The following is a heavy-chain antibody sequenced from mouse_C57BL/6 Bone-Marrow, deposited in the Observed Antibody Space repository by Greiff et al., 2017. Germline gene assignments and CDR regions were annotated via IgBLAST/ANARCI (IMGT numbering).Heavy chain of an antibody. CDR2: IRPNSGST. J-gene: IGHJ4*01. V-gene: IGHV1-64*01. D-gene: IGHD2-12*01. CDR3: ARVGDTTSGYGYAMYC. Sequence: QVQLQQPGAELVKPGASVKLSCKASGYTFTSYWMHWVKQRPGQGLEWIGMIRPNSGSTNYNEKFKSKATLTVDKSSSTAYMQLSSLTSEDSAVYYCARVGDTTSGYGYAMYCWGQGTSVTVSA. CDR1: GYTFTSYW.